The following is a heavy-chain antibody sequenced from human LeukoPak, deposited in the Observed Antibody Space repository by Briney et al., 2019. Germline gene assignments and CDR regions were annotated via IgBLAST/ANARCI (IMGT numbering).Heavy chain of an antibody. CDR1: GFSFSSHA. CDR3: AKDGDSYDSSGAFDY. D-gene: IGHD3-22*01. CDR2: VWFDGSST. Sequence: GGSLRLSCAASGFSFSSHAMHWVRQAPGKGLEWVAVVWFDGSSTSYGDSVRGRFNISRDDSKNTVFLQMNSLRAEDTAVYYCAKDGDSYDSSGAFDYWGKGTLVTVSS. J-gene: IGHJ4*02. V-gene: IGHV3-33*03.